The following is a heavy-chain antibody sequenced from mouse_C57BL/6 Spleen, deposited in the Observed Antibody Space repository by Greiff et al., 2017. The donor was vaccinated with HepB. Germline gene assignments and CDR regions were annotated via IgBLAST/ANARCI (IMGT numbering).Heavy chain of an antibody. Sequence: VHLVESGPGLVAPSQSLSITCTVSGFSLTSYAISWVRQPPGKGLEWLGVIWTGGGTNYNSALKSRLSISKDNSKSQVFLKMNSLQTDDTARYYCARSLYYYGSSLLAYWGQGTLVTVSA. CDR3: ARSLYYYGSSLLAY. V-gene: IGHV2-9-1*01. D-gene: IGHD1-1*01. CDR1: GFSLTSYA. CDR2: IWTGGGT. J-gene: IGHJ3*01.